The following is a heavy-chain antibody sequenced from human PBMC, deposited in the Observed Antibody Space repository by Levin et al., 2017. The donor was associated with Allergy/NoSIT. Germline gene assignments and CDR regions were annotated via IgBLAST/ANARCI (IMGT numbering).Heavy chain of an antibody. CDR1: GFTVINNY. D-gene: IGHD5-18*01. CDR2: IYSGGGTT. V-gene: IGHV3-66*02. Sequence: ETLSLTCAASGFTVINNYMTWVRQAPGKGLQWVSVIYSGGGTTYYADSVKGRFTISRDNSKNTLYLQMNSLRVEDTAVYYCARDSVFGAMGYLDYWGQGTLVTVSS. CDR3: ARDSVFGAMGYLDY. J-gene: IGHJ4*02.